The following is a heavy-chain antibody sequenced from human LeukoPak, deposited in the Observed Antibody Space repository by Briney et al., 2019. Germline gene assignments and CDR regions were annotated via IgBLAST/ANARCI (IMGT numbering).Heavy chain of an antibody. CDR2: ISYSGNT. CDR1: GGSFSGYY. J-gene: IGHJ6*02. D-gene: IGHD6-6*01. CDR3: ARDRTNRDSSGTYYYGMDV. V-gene: IGHV4-59*01. Sequence: SETLSLTCAVYGGSFSGYYWSWIRQPPGKGLEWIGYISYSGNTNYNPSLKSRVTILVDTSNNQFSLKLRSVTAADTAVYYCARDRTNRDSSGTYYYGMDVWGQGTTVTVSS.